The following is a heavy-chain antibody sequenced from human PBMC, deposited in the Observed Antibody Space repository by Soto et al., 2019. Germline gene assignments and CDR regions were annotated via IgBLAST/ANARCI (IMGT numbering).Heavy chain of an antibody. V-gene: IGHV1-2*04. CDR1: GYTFTGYY. CDR2: INPNSGGT. J-gene: IGHJ3*02. Sequence: ASVKVSCKASGYTFTGYYMHWVRQAPGQGLEWMGWINPNSGGTNYAQKFQGWVTMTRDTSISTAYMELSRLRSDDTAVYYCARAGVAATPHAFDIWGQWTMVTVSS. D-gene: IGHD2-15*01. CDR3: ARAGVAATPHAFDI.